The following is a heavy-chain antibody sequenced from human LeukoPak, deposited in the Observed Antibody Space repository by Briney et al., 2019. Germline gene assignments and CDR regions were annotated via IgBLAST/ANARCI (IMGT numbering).Heavy chain of an antibody. CDR1: GFTFSSYW. D-gene: IGHD6-19*01. CDR3: ARQLWRDYSSGWSPFDY. CDR2: IKQDGSEK. J-gene: IGHJ4*02. Sequence: GGSPRLSCAASGFTFSSYWMSWVRQAPGKGLEWVANIKQDGSEKYYVDSVKGRFTISRDNAKNSLYLQMNSLRAEDTAVYYCARQLWRDYSSGWSPFDYWGQGTLVTVSS. V-gene: IGHV3-7*01.